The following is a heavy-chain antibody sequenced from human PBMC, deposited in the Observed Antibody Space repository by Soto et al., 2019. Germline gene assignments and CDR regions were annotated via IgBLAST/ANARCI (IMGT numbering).Heavy chain of an antibody. CDR3: ARVRGLAARTFDY. CDR1: GGSISDFY. D-gene: IGHD6-6*01. J-gene: IGHJ4*02. V-gene: IGHV4-59*01. CDR2: IYYSGST. Sequence: LSLTCTVSGGSISDFYWSWIRQPPGKGLEWIGYIYYSGSTNSNPSLKSRVTISVDTSKNQFSLNLRSMSPADTAVYYCARVRGLAARTFDYWGRGPLVTVSS.